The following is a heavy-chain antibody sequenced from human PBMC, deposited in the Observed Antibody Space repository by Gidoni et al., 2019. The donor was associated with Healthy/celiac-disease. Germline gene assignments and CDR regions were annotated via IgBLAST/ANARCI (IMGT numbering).Heavy chain of an antibody. D-gene: IGHD2-2*01. Sequence: QVQLVQSGSELKKPGASVKVSCKASGYTFTSYAMNWVRQAPGQGLEWMGWINTNTGNPTYAQGFTGRFVFSLDTSVSTAYLQISSLKAEDTAVYYCARPGYCSSTSCYAPDYYYGMDVWGQGTTVTVSS. CDR2: INTNTGNP. V-gene: IGHV7-4-1*02. CDR3: ARPGYCSSTSCYAPDYYYGMDV. J-gene: IGHJ6*02. CDR1: GYTFTSYA.